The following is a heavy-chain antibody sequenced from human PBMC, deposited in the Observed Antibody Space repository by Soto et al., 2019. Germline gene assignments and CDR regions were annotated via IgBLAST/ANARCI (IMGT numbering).Heavy chain of an antibody. D-gene: IGHD2-15*01. CDR2: INHSGST. V-gene: IGHV4-34*01. J-gene: IGHJ3*02. CDR1: GGSFSGYY. Sequence: SETLSLTCAVYGGSFSGYYWNWIRQPPGKGLEWIGEINHSGSTNYNPSLKSRVTISVDTSKNQFSLKLSSVTAADTAVYYCARGRYCSGGSCYRHAFDIRGQGTTVTVSS. CDR3: ARGRYCSGGSCYRHAFDI.